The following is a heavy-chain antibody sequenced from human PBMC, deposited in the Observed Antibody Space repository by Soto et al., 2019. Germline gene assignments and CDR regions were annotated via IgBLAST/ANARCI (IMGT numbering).Heavy chain of an antibody. Sequence: QVQLVQSGAEVKKPGSSVKVSCKASGGTFSSYVISWARQAPGQGLEWMGGIIPMFGTANYAQKFQGRLTITADESTNTAYMELSTLRSEDTAVYYCATSSRIHCRGDTCYENWFDPWGQGTLVTVSS. CDR3: ATSSRIHCRGDTCYENWFDP. J-gene: IGHJ5*02. D-gene: IGHD2-21*02. CDR2: IIPMFGTA. V-gene: IGHV1-69*01. CDR1: GGTFSSYV.